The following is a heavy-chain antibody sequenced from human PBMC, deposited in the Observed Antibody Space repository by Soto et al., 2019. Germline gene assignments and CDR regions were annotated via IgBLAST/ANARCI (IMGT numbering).Heavy chain of an antibody. CDR3: AREEGRYCSGGSCSDDY. J-gene: IGHJ4*02. D-gene: IGHD2-15*01. CDR1: GFTFSSYW. Sequence: GGSLRLSCAASGFTFSSYWMSWVHQAPGKGLEWVANIKQDGSEKYYVDSVKGRFTISRDNAKNSLYLQMNSLRAEDTAVYYCAREEGRYCSGGSCSDDYWGQGTLVTVSS. V-gene: IGHV3-7*01. CDR2: IKQDGSEK.